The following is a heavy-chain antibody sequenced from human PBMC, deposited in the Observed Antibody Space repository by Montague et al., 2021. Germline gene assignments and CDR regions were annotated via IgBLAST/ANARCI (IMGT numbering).Heavy chain of an antibody. Sequence: TLSLTCAVSGGSTSSSGYSWNWIRQPPGKGLEWIGYVYHNGDTYYKSSLKSRVTMSVDTSKNQFSLKLISVTAADTAVYHCVRGPDHGDTGGAFDIWGQGTTVAISS. CDR3: VRGPDHGDTGGAFDI. J-gene: IGHJ3*02. V-gene: IGHV4-30-2*01. CDR2: VYHNGDT. CDR1: GGSTSSSGYS. D-gene: IGHD4-17*01.